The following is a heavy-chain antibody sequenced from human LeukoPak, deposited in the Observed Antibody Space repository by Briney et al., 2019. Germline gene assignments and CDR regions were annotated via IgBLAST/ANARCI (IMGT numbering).Heavy chain of an antibody. CDR3: ATGTGYGDYILRYYGMDV. J-gene: IGHJ6*02. D-gene: IGHD4-17*01. Sequence: ASVKVSCKVSGYTLTELSKHWVRQAPGKGLEWMGGFDPEDGETIYAQKFQGRVTMTEDTSTDTAYMELSSLRSEDTVVYYCATGTGYGDYILRYYGMDVWGQGTTVTVSS. CDR1: GYTLTELS. CDR2: FDPEDGET. V-gene: IGHV1-24*01.